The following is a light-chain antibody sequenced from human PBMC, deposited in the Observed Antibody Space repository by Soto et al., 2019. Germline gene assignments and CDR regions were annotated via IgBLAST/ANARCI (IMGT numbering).Light chain of an antibody. V-gene: IGLV1-47*02. CDR1: SSNIGSNY. Sequence: QAVVTQPPSASGTPGQRVTISCSGSSSNIGSNYVYWYQQLPGTAPKLLIYSNNQRPSGVPDRFSGSKSGTSASLAISGLRSEDEADYYCAAWDDSLSGPHVVFGGGTKVTVL. CDR3: AAWDDSLSGPHVV. J-gene: IGLJ2*01. CDR2: SNN.